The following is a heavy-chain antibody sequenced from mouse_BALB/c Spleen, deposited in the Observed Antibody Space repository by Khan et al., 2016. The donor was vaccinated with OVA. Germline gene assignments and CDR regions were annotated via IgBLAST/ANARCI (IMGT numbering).Heavy chain of an antibody. V-gene: IGHV2-6-1*01. CDR2: IWSDGST. D-gene: IGHD2-10*01. Sequence: QVQLKESGPGLVAPSQSLSITCTISGFSLTNYGVHWVRQPPGKGLEWLVVIWSDGSTTYNSTLKSRLSISKDNSKSPVFLKMNSLQTDDTAMYYSARQPYYHYYIMDYWGQGTSVTVSS. CDR3: ARQPYYHYYIMDY. CDR1: GFSLTNYG. J-gene: IGHJ4*01.